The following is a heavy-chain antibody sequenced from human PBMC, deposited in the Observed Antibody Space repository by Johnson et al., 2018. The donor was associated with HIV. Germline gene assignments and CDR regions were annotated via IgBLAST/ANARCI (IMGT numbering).Heavy chain of an antibody. D-gene: IGHD2-21*02. J-gene: IGHJ3*02. CDR3: ARGLYFLGYCGGDCWYGSFFDI. CDR2: TYSGGST. Sequence: VQLVESGGGVVRPGGSLRLSCAASGFSVSSNYMSWVRQSPGKGLEWVSVTYSGGSTYYADSVKGRFTISRDNAKNSLYLQMNSRRPEDSAVYYCARGLYFLGYCGGDCWYGSFFDIWDQGTMVTVSS. V-gene: IGHV3-66*02. CDR1: GFSVSSNY.